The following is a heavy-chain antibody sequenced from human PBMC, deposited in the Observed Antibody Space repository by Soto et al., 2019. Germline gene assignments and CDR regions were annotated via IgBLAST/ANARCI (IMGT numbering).Heavy chain of an antibody. CDR3: ARAGRATDSYYYYMDV. CDR2: IYYSGST. V-gene: IGHV4-59*01. Sequence: SETLSLTCTVSGGSISSYYWSWIRQPPGKGLEWIGYIYYSGSTNYNPSLKSRVTISVDTSRNQFSLKLSSVTAADTAVYYCARAGRATDSYYYYMDVWGKGTTLTVSS. J-gene: IGHJ6*03. CDR1: GGSISSYY. D-gene: IGHD1-26*01.